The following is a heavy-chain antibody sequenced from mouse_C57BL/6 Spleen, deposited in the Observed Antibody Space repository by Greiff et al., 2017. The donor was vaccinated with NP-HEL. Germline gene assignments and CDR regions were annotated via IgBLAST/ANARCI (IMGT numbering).Heavy chain of an antibody. Sequence: VKLMESGAELARPGASVKLSCKASGYTFTSYGISWVKQRPGQGLEWIGEIYPRSGNTYYNEKFKGKATLTADKSSSTAYMELRSLTSEDSAVYVGSRSGAQATSFDYWGQGTTLTGSS. J-gene: IGHJ2*01. D-gene: IGHD3-2*02. V-gene: IGHV1-81*01. CDR1: GYTFTSYG. CDR3: SRSGAQATSFDY. CDR2: IYPRSGNT.